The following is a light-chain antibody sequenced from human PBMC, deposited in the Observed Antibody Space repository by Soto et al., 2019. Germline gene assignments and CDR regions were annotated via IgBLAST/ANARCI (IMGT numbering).Light chain of an antibody. Sequence: SAPTLPSSVSGSPGQSISISCAVTMRNVGAYNLVSWYQQHPGRAPQLIIYEVRNRPSGISFRFSGSKSGNTASLTISGLQAEDEADYYCSSYTSKSSLIFGGGTKVTVL. V-gene: IGLV2-14*01. CDR2: EVR. J-gene: IGLJ2*01. CDR1: MRNVGAYNL. CDR3: SSYTSKSSLI.